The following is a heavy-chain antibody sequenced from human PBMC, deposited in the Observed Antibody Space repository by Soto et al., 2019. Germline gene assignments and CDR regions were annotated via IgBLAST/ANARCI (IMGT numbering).Heavy chain of an antibody. CDR2: INSDGSST. D-gene: IGHD3-3*01. J-gene: IGHJ6*02. CDR3: ARDPVYDFWSGYGNYYYYYGMDV. CDR1: GFTFSSYW. Sequence: PGGSLRLSCAASGFTFSSYWMHWVRQAPGKGLVWVSRINSDGSSTSYADSVKGRFTISRDNAKNTLYLQMNSLRAEDTAVYYCARDPVYDFWSGYGNYYYYYGMDVWRQRTTVTVSS. V-gene: IGHV3-74*01.